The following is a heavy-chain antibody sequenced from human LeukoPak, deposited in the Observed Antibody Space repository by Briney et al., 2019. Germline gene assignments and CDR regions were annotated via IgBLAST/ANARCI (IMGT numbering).Heavy chain of an antibody. CDR1: GFTFSSYA. CDR2: ISYDGSNK. Sequence: GRSLRLSCAASGFTFSSYAMHWVRQAPGKGLEWVAVISYDGSNKYYADSVKGRFTISRDNSKNTLYLQMNSLRAEDTAVYYCARDGRITMVRGVRENWFDPWGQGTLVTVSS. D-gene: IGHD3-10*01. V-gene: IGHV3-30-3*01. CDR3: ARDGRITMVRGVRENWFDP. J-gene: IGHJ5*02.